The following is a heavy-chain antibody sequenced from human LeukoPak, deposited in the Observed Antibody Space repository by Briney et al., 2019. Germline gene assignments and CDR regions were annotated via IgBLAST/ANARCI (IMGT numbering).Heavy chain of an antibody. CDR2: IYPGDSDT. CDR3: ARRLLYYYGMDV. Sequence: EALEISWKGSGYSFTYYWIGWVRQVPGEGLGWMGIIYPGDSDTRYSPSFQGQFTISADKSISTAYLQWSSLKASDTAMYYCARRLLYYYGMDVWGQGTTVTVSS. CDR1: GYSFTYYW. V-gene: IGHV5-51*01. J-gene: IGHJ6*02. D-gene: IGHD2-21*01.